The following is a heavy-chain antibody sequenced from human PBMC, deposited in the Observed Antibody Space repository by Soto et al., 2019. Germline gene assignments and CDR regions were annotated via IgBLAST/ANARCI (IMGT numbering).Heavy chain of an antibody. V-gene: IGHV1-69*02. CDR2: IIPILGIA. CDR3: ARRFYCSGGSCPYGMDV. D-gene: IGHD2-15*01. J-gene: IGHJ6*02. Sequence: QVQLVQSGAEVKKPGSSVKVSCKASGGTFSSYTISWVRQAPGQGLEWMGRIIPILGIANYAQKFQGRVTITADKSTRTAYMELSSLRSEDTAVYYCARRFYCSGGSCPYGMDVWGQGTTVTVSS. CDR1: GGTFSSYT.